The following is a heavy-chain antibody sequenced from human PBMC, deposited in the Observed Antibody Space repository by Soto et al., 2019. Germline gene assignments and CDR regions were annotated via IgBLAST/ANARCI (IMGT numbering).Heavy chain of an antibody. Sequence: PGGPLRLSCAASGFTFSSYSMNWVRQAPGKGLEWVSYISSSSTIYYADSVKGRFTISRDNAKNSLYLQMNSLRDEDTAVYYCARVIMDVWGQGTTVTVSS. V-gene: IGHV3-48*02. J-gene: IGHJ6*02. CDR3: ARVIMDV. CDR1: GFTFSSYS. CDR2: ISSSSTI.